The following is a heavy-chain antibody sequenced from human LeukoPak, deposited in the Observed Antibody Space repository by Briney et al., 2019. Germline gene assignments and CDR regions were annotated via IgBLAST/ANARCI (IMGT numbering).Heavy chain of an antibody. Sequence: SETLSLTCTVSGGSISSYYWSWIRQPPGKGLEWIGYIYYSGSTNYNPSLKSRVTISVGTSKNQFSLNLSSVTAADTAVYYCARETAARLFDYWGQGTLVTVSS. J-gene: IGHJ4*02. V-gene: IGHV4-59*01. CDR2: IYYSGST. D-gene: IGHD6-6*01. CDR1: GGSISSYY. CDR3: ARETAARLFDY.